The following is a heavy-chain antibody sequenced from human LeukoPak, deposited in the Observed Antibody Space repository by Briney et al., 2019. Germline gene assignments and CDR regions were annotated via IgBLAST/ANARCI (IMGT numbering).Heavy chain of an antibody. CDR1: GGSISSSSYY. Sequence: QTSETLSPTCTVSGGSISSSSYYWGWIRQPPGKGLEWIGTIYYSGSTYYNPSLKSRVTISVDTSKNQFSLKLSSVTAADTAVYYCAGRFLEWLLDYWGQGTLVTVSS. V-gene: IGHV4-39*01. D-gene: IGHD3-3*01. CDR2: IYYSGST. J-gene: IGHJ4*02. CDR3: AGRFLEWLLDY.